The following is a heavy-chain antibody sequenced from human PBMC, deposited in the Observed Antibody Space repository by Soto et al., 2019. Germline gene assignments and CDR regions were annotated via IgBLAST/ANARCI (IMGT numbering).Heavy chain of an antibody. J-gene: IGHJ4*02. D-gene: IGHD3-10*01. CDR1: GDTFSSYT. Sequence: QVHLVQSGPELKKPGSSVRVSCKASGDTFSSYTINWVRQAPGLGLEWMGRTIPILSMSNYALKFQGRLTITAYESTNTAYMELSSLRSEDTATYYCATSYGSGSQAFDHWGQGALVTVSS. V-gene: IGHV1-69*02. CDR3: ATSYGSGSQAFDH. CDR2: TIPILSMS.